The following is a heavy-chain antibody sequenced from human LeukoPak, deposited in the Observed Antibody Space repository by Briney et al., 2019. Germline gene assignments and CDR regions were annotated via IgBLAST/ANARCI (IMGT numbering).Heavy chain of an antibody. CDR2: MNKGGSEK. Sequence: GGSLRLSCAASGFTFGRHWMSWVRQAPGKGLEWVAHMNKGGSEKTNVDSVKGRFTISRDDAKNLVFLQMNSLRVEDTAVYYCARDGVAGGFDYWGQGILVTVSS. CDR1: GFTFGRHW. V-gene: IGHV3-7*01. CDR3: ARDGVAGGFDY. J-gene: IGHJ4*02. D-gene: IGHD6-19*01.